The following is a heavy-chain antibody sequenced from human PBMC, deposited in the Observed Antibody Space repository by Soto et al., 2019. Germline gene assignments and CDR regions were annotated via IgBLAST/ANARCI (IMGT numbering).Heavy chain of an antibody. V-gene: IGHV4-39*01. Sequence: SETLSLTCTVSGGSISSSSYYWGWIRQPPGKGLEWIGSIYYSGSTYYNPSLKSRVTISVDTSKNQFSLKLSSVTAADTAVYYCARLFTVTTLYYYYMDVWGKGTTVTVSS. CDR1: GGSISSSSYY. D-gene: IGHD4-4*01. CDR2: IYYSGST. J-gene: IGHJ6*03. CDR3: ARLFTVTTLYYYYMDV.